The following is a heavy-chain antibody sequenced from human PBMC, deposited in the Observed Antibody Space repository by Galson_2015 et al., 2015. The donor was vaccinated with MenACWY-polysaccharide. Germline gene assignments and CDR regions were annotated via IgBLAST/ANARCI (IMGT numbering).Heavy chain of an antibody. Sequence: SLRLSCAASGFTFGDYAMSWFRQAPGKGLEWVGFIRSKAYGGTTEYAASVKGRFTISRDDSKSIAYLQMNSLKTEDTAVYYCTRTGSSTSWGPFDYWGQGTLVTVSS. CDR3: TRTGSSTSWGPFDY. J-gene: IGHJ4*02. D-gene: IGHD2-2*01. CDR2: IRSKAYGGTT. V-gene: IGHV3-49*03. CDR1: GFTFGDYA.